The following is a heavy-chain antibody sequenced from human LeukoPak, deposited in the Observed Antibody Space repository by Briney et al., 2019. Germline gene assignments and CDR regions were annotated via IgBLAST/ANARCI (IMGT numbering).Heavy chain of an antibody. D-gene: IGHD7-27*01. CDR2: MSSSSSYI. V-gene: IGHV3-21*01. CDR1: GFTFSSYS. J-gene: IGHJ4*02. CDR3: ARVPRTGDWDY. Sequence: GGSLRLSCAASGFTFSSYSMNWVRQAPGKGLEWVSSMSSSSSYIYYADSVKGRFAISRDNAKNSLYLQMNSLRAEDTAVYYCARVPRTGDWDYWGQGTLVTVSS.